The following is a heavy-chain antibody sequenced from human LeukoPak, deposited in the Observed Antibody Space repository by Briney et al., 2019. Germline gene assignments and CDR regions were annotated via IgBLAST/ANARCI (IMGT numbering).Heavy chain of an antibody. Sequence: PGGSLRLSCTASGFSFGTYAMHWVRQAPGKGFEWVAVISSDASITIYPDSMRGRFTISRDNSKNTLYLDMNNLRGEDTALYFCARDPIGGRPDYLDYCGQGTLVIVSS. CDR2: ISSDASIT. J-gene: IGHJ4*02. CDR1: GFSFGTYA. CDR3: ARDPIGGRPDYLDY. D-gene: IGHD3-10*01. V-gene: IGHV3-30*01.